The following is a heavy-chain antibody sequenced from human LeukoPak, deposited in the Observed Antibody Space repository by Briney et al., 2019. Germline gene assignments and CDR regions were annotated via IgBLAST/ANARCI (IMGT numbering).Heavy chain of an antibody. J-gene: IGHJ6*03. D-gene: IGHD6-13*01. CDR1: GFTFSSYG. Sequence: GGSLRLSCAASGFTFSSYGMHWVRQAPGKGLEWVAVISYDGSNKYYADSVKGRFTISRDNSKNTLYLQIHSLRAEDTAVYYCAKVGPAGTVYYYYYMDVWGKGTTVTISS. V-gene: IGHV3-30*18. CDR3: AKVGPAGTVYYYYYMDV. CDR2: ISYDGSNK.